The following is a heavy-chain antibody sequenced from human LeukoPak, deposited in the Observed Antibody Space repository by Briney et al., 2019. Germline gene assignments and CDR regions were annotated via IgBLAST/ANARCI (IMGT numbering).Heavy chain of an antibody. D-gene: IGHD6-13*01. Sequence: GESLKTSCKGYGYSFTNYWIGWVRPTPGKALEWMGIIYPGDSDTRYSPSFQGQVTISADKSISTTYLQWSSLKASDTAMYYCARQVLYSSSWSLDPWGQGTLVTVSS. V-gene: IGHV5-51*01. CDR3: ARQVLYSSSWSLDP. CDR2: IYPGDSDT. CDR1: GYSFTNYW. J-gene: IGHJ5*02.